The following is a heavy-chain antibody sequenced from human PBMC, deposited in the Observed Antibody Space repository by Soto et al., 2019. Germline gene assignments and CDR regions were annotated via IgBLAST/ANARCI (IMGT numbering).Heavy chain of an antibody. V-gene: IGHV3-30-3*01. CDR3: ASDGGIVGATVPYYFDY. Sequence: GGSLRLSCAASGFTFSSYAMHWVRQAPGKGLEWVAVISYDGSNKYYADSVKGRFTISRDNSKNTLYLQMNSLRAEDTAVYYCASDGGIVGATVPYYFDYWGQGTLVTVSS. CDR2: ISYDGSNK. J-gene: IGHJ4*02. CDR1: GFTFSSYA. D-gene: IGHD1-26*01.